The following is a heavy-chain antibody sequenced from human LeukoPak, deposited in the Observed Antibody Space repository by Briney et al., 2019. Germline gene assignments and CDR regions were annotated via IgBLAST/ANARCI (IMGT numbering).Heavy chain of an antibody. CDR2: IKQDGSDK. D-gene: IGHD6-13*01. V-gene: IGHV3-7*01. J-gene: IGHJ4*02. Sequence: GGSLRLSCEVSGFTFSSYWMNWVRRAPGKGLEWVANIKQDGSDKYYVDSVKGRFTISRDNAKNSLYLQMNSLRAEDTAVYYCAIIPRAAAGPSARSPFHYWGQGTLVTVSS. CDR3: AIIPRAAAGPSARSPFHY. CDR1: GFTFSSYW.